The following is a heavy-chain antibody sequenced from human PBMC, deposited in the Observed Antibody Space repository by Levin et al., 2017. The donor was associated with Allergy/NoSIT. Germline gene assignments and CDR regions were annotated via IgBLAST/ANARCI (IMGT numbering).Heavy chain of an antibody. D-gene: IGHD6-19*01. CDR3: ARGPNSSGSYYYFDY. Sequence: SVKVSCKASGGTFSSYAISWVRQAPGQGLEWMGGIIPIFGTANYAQKFQGRVTITADESTSTAYMELSSLRSEDTAVYYCARGPNSSGSYYYFDYWGQGTLVTVSS. CDR2: IIPIFGTA. CDR1: GGTFSSYA. V-gene: IGHV1-69*13. J-gene: IGHJ4*02.